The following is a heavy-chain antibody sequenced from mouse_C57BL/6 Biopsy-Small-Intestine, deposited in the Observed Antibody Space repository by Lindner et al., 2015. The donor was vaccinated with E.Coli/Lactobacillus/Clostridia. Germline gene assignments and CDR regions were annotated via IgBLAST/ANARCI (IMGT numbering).Heavy chain of an antibody. Sequence: VQLQESGTELVKPGASVKLSCTASGFNIEDYYMHWVKQRTKQGLEWIGRIDPEDGETISAPKFQGKATITADTSSNTVYLQFSSLTSEDTAVYYCAVFITTVGYWGQGTSLTVSS. D-gene: IGHD1-1*01. V-gene: IGHV14-2*01. CDR1: GFNIEDYY. CDR3: AVFITTVGY. J-gene: IGHJ2*02. CDR2: IDPEDGET.